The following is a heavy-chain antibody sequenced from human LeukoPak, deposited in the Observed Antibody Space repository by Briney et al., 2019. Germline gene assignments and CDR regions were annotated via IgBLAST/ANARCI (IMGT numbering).Heavy chain of an antibody. J-gene: IGHJ4*02. Sequence: SQPLSLTSAISGDSVSSNSAAWNWIRPSPSSGLEWLGRTYYRSKWNKNYAASVKSRITINPDTSRNQLSLQLNSVTPEDTAVYYCARGYMGTTDYWGQGTLVIVSS. CDR1: GDSVSSNSAA. V-gene: IGHV6-1*01. CDR3: ARGYMGTTDY. D-gene: IGHD1-7*01. CDR2: TYYRSKWNK.